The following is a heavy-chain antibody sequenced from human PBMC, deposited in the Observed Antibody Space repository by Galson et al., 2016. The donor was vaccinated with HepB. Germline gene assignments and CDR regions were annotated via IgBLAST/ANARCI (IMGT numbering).Heavy chain of an antibody. CDR1: GDSVSSNSAA. CDR3: ARGTPPFYYDASAYYNWFNP. V-gene: IGHV6-1*01. Sequence: CAISGDSVSSNSAAWNWIRQSPSRGLEWLGRTYYSSKWHTDYAVSVRGRITINSDTSKNQFSLQLNSVTPEGTAVYFCARGTPPFYYDASAYYNWFNPWGQGALVTVSS. D-gene: IGHD3-22*01. CDR2: TYYSSKWHT. J-gene: IGHJ5*02.